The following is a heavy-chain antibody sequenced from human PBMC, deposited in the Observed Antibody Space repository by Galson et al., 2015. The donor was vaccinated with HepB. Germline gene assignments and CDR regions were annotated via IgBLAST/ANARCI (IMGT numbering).Heavy chain of an antibody. D-gene: IGHD2-15*01. CDR2: IIPILGIA. CDR1: GGTFSSYA. J-gene: IGHJ4*02. CDR3: ATYCSGGSCYGDFDY. V-gene: IGHV1-69*04. Sequence: SVKVSCKASGGTFSSYAISWVRQAPGQGLEWMGRIIPILGIAIYAQKFQGRVTMTEDTSTDTAYMELSSLRSEDTAVYYCATYCSGGSCYGDFDYWGQGTLVTVSS.